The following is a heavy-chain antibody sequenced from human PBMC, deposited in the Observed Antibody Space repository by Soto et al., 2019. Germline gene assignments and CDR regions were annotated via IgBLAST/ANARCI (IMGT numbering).Heavy chain of an antibody. CDR3: ASSYGSGYRAFDY. CDR2: VNPIVSMS. J-gene: IGHJ4*02. V-gene: IGHV1-69*02. CDR1: GDTFNFYS. Sequence: QVQLVQSGAEVKRPGSSVKVSCKASGDTFNFYSINWVRQAPGLGLEWMGRVNPIVSMSNYAKKFQGRVKMTADKSTSTAYMELSSLRCEDTAIYYCASSYGSGYRAFDYWGQGARVTVSS. D-gene: IGHD3-10*01.